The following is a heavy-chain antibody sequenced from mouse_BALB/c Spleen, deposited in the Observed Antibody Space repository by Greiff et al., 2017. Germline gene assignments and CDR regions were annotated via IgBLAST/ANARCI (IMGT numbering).Heavy chain of an antibody. CDR1: GYTFTDYE. Sequence: VQGVESGAELVRPGASVTLSCKASGYTFTDYEMHWVKQTPVHGLEWIGAIDPETGGTAYNQKFKGKATLTADKSSSTAYMELRSLTSEDSAVYYCTERVYWGQGTTLTVSS. CDR3: TERVY. J-gene: IGHJ2*01. V-gene: IGHV1-15*01. CDR2: IDPETGGT.